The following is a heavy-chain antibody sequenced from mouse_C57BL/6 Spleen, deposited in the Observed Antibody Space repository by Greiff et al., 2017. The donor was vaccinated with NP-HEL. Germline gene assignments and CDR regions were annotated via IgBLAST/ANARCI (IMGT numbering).Heavy chain of an antibody. V-gene: IGHV1-9*01. J-gene: IGHJ4*01. Sequence: VKLMESGAELMKPGASVKLSCKASGYTFTGYWIEWVKQRPGHGLEWIGEILPGSGSTNYNEKFKGKATFTADTSSNTAYMQLSSLTTEDSAIYDCARRSIYDGYFRYAMDYWGKGTSVTVSS. CDR3: ARRSIYDGYFRYAMDY. CDR2: ILPGSGST. CDR1: GYTFTGYW. D-gene: IGHD2-3*01.